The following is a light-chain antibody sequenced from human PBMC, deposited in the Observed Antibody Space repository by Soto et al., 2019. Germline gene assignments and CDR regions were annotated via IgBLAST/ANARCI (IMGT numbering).Light chain of an antibody. V-gene: IGKV3D-20*02. J-gene: IGKJ4*01. CDR2: EAS. CDR1: HSVSTNN. CDR3: QQRSNWPPLT. Sequence: EIVLSQSPGTLSLSPGERATLSCWAIHSVSTNNIAGYQRKPRQSPGLLIYEASNRATGIPARFSGSGSGTDVTLTISRLEPEDFAVYYCQQRSNWPPLTFGGGTK.